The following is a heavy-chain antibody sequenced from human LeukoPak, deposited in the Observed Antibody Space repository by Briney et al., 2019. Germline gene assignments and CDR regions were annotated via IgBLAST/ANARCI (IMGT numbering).Heavy chain of an antibody. CDR3: ARDRDYGDYNTQDLFVY. Sequence: ASVKVSCKASGYTFTSIGISWVRQAPGQGLEWMGWINPYDGNTEYAQRLQGRVTMTTDTSTNTAYMELRSLRSDDTAVYYCARDRDYGDYNTQDLFVYWGQGTLVTVSS. D-gene: IGHD4-17*01. CDR2: INPYDGNT. CDR1: GYTFTSIG. J-gene: IGHJ4*02. V-gene: IGHV1-18*01.